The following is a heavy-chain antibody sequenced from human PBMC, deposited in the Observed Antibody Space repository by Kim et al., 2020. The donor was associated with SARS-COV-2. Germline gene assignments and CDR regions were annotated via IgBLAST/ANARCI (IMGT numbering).Heavy chain of an antibody. CDR1: GGSISSSSYY. Sequence: SETLSLTCTVSGGSISSSSYYWGWIRQPPGKGLEWIGSIYYSGSTYYNPSLKSRVTISVDTSKNQFSLKLSSVTAADTAVYYCARHANWLPRTYYFDYWGQGTLVTVSS. CDR3: ARHANWLPRTYYFDY. CDR2: IYYSGST. J-gene: IGHJ4*02. V-gene: IGHV4-39*01. D-gene: IGHD3-9*01.